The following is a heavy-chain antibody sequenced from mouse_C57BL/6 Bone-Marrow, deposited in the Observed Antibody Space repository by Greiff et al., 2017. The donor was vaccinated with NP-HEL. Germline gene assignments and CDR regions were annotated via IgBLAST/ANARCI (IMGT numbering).Heavy chain of an antibody. CDR2: ISDGGSYT. J-gene: IGHJ2*01. CDR3: ARDRGDSDYFDY. CDR1: GFTFSSYA. Sequence: EVNLMESGGGLVKPGGSLKLSCAASGFTFSSYAMSWVRQTPEKRLEWVATISDGGSYTYYPDNVKGRFTISRYNAKNNLYLQMSHLKSEDTAMYYCARDRGDSDYFDYWGQGTTLTVSS. V-gene: IGHV5-4*01. D-gene: IGHD3-1*01.